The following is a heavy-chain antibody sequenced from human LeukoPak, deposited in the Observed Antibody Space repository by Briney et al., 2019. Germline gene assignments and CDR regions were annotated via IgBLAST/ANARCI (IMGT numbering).Heavy chain of an antibody. J-gene: IGHJ4*02. V-gene: IGHV3-21*05. D-gene: IGHD7-27*01. Sequence: GGSLSHSRAASGFALSDLSMNWVRQAPGKGLEWVANIRGSGSGMGRGNYYADSVQGRFTNTRHKTKNSLYLQMNTLRAEDTAFDYGARDDNWGFDYGGEGALVSVSS. CDR3: ARDDNWGFDY. CDR1: GFALSDLS. CDR2: IRGSGSGMGRGN.